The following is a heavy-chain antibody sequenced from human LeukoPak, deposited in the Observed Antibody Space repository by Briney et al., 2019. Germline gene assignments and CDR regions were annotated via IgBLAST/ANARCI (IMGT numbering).Heavy chain of an antibody. CDR2: MSYDGGNE. J-gene: IGHJ3*02. V-gene: IGHV3-30-3*01. Sequence: GGSLRLSCAASAFTFSIYAMDWVRQAPGKGLEWVAAMSYDGGNEYYADSVKGRFTVSRDNSKNTLYLQMNSLRVEDTAVYYCARVRVGATTGDTFDIWGQGTMVAVAS. CDR3: ARVRVGATTGDTFDI. CDR1: AFTFSIYA. D-gene: IGHD1-26*01.